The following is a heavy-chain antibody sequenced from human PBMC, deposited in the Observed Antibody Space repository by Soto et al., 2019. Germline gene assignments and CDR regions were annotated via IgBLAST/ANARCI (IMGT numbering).Heavy chain of an antibody. Sequence: ASVKVSCKXSGYTLTELSMHWVRQAPGKGLEWMGGFDPEDGETIYAQKFQGRVTMTEDTSTDTAYMELSSLRSEDTAVYYCATGFPGLTEITRTAFDIWGQGTMVTVSS. V-gene: IGHV1-24*01. J-gene: IGHJ3*02. CDR3: ATGFPGLTEITRTAFDI. D-gene: IGHD3-10*01. CDR1: GYTLTELS. CDR2: FDPEDGET.